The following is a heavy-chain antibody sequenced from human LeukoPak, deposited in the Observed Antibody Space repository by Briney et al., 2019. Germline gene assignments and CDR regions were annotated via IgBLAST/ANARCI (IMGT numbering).Heavy chain of an antibody. CDR2: IGGSGGTT. Sequence: GGSLRLSCAASVFTFISYGMSWVRHAPGKGLEWVSAIGGSGGTTYYADSVKGRFTISRDNYKTTLSLQMHSLSAEDKDVYYCAKDYLSGDRFDTWGQGPLVPVSS. J-gene: IGHJ5*02. CDR1: VFTFISYG. V-gene: IGHV3-23*01. D-gene: IGHD4-17*01. CDR3: AKDYLSGDRFDT.